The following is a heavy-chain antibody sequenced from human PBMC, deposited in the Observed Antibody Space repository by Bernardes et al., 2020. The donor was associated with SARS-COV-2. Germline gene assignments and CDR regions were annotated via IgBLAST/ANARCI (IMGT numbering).Heavy chain of an antibody. CDR1: GLSVSTGGVG. V-gene: IGHV2-5*02. Sequence: SGPTLVKPTQTLTLTCTLSGLSVSTGGVGVAWIRQPPGKALEWLALIYWDDDKRFSPSLKNRLTIAKDIARNEVVLTMTNVDPADTATYYCAHRAIGIVADGTGYYFDFWGQGILVTVSS. CDR2: IYWDDDK. CDR3: AHRAIGIVADGTGYYFDF. J-gene: IGHJ4*02. D-gene: IGHD6-13*01.